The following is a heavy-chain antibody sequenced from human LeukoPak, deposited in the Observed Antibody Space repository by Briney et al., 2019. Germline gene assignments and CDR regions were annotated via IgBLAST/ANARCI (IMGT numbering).Heavy chain of an antibody. D-gene: IGHD6-19*01. V-gene: IGHV1-8*03. CDR3: ARGPGIAVAGTQN. J-gene: IGHJ4*02. CDR1: GYTFTSYD. CDR2: MNPNSGNT. Sequence: ASVKVSFKSSGYTFTSYDINWVRQATGQGLEWMGWMNPNSGNTGYAQKFQGRVTITRNTSISTAYMELSSLRSEDTAVYYCARGPGIAVAGTQNWGQGTLVTVSS.